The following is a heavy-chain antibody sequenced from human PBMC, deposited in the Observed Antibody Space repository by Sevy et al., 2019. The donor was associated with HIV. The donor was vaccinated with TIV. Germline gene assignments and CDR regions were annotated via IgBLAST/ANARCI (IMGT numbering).Heavy chain of an antibody. V-gene: IGHV4-59*02. J-gene: IGHJ6*02. Sequence: SETLSLTCAVSGDSVSSGYWSWIRHPPGKGLEWIGYFYYSGRTNYNPSLKSRVTISVDTSKNQFSLKLTSVTAADTAVYYCAEVSPSYYYGVGAWGQGTTVTVSS. CDR3: AEVSPSYYYGVGA. CDR1: GDSVSSGY. CDR2: FYYSGRT.